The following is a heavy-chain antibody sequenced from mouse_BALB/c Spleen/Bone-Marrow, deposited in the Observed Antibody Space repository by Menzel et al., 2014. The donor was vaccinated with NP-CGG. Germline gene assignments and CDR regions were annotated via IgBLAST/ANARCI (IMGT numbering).Heavy chain of an antibody. D-gene: IGHD2-14*01. Sequence: EVQLQQSGAELVKPGASVKLSCTASGFNIKDTYMHWVKQRPVQGLEWVGRIDPANGNTKYDPKFQGKATITADTSSNTAYLQLSSLTSEDTAVYYCASYRYAWYFDVWGAGTTVTVSS. V-gene: IGHV14-3*02. J-gene: IGHJ1*01. CDR3: ASYRYAWYFDV. CDR2: IDPANGNT. CDR1: GFNIKDTY.